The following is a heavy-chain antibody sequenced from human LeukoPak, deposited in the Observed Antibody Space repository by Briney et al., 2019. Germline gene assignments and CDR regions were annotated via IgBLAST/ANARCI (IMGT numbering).Heavy chain of an antibody. Sequence: GGSLRLSCAASGFTFSSYAMHWVRQAPGKGLEWVAVISYDGSNKYYADSVKGRFTISRDNSKNTLYLQMNSLRAEDTAVYYCAKVRGAHDIWGQGTMVTVSS. CDR3: AKVRGAHDI. V-gene: IGHV3-30-3*01. J-gene: IGHJ3*02. D-gene: IGHD1-26*01. CDR2: ISYDGSNK. CDR1: GFTFSSYA.